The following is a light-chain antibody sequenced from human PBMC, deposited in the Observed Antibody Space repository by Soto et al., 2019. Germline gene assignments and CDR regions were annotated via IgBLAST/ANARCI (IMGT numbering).Light chain of an antibody. CDR2: GAS. Sequence: EIVLTQSPGTLSLSPGERATLSCRASQGVDNYLAWYQQKPVQAPRLLIFGASGRATGIPDRFSGSGYGTDFTLTISRLEPEDFAVYYCHQYGVSPVTFGQGTTVEIK. J-gene: IGKJ1*01. V-gene: IGKV3-20*01. CDR3: HQYGVSPVT. CDR1: QGVDNY.